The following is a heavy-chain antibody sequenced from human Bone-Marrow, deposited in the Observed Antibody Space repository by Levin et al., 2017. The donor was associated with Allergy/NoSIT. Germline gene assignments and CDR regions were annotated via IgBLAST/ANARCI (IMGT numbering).Heavy chain of an antibody. CDR2: ISNSGGTK. D-gene: IGHD3-3*01. J-gene: IGHJ4*02. Sequence: SCAASGFTFYSYAMSWVRQAPGKGLEWVSAISNSGGTKYYADSVKGRFTISRDYSGNTLYLEMNRLRADDTAIYYCAKSATLSGVALTYFDYWGQGTLVTVSS. CDR1: GFTFYSYA. CDR3: AKSATLSGVALTYFDY. V-gene: IGHV3-23*01.